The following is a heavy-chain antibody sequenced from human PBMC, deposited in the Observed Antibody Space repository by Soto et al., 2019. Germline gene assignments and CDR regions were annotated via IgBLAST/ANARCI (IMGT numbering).Heavy chain of an antibody. CDR2: INHSGST. CDR1: GLSFSGYY. D-gene: IGHD5-18*01. V-gene: IGHV4-34*01. J-gene: IGHJ6*04. CDR3: AGGSGYSYGLDV. Sequence: SETLSLTCAVYGLSFSGYYWSGIRQPPGKGLEWIGEINHSGSTNYNPSLKSRVTISVDTSKNQFSLKLSSVTAADTAVYYCAGGSGYSYGLDVWGKGTTVTVSS.